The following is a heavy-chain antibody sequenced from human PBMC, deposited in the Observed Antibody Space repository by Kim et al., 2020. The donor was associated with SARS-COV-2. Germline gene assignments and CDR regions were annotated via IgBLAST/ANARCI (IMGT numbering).Heavy chain of an antibody. D-gene: IGHD3-10*01. V-gene: IGHV3-23*01. J-gene: IGHJ5*02. CDR2: ISGSGGST. Sequence: GGSLRLSCAASGFTFSSYAMSWVRQAPGKGLEWVSAISGSGGSTYYADSVKGRFTISRDNSKNTLYLQMNSLRAEDTAVYYCAKDPVRFTMVRGVIITGWFDPWGQGTLVTVS. CDR1: GFTFSSYA. CDR3: AKDPVRFTMVRGVIITGWFDP.